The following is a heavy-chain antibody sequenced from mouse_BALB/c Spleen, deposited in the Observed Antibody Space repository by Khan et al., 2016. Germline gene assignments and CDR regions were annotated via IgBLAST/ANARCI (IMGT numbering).Heavy chain of an antibody. CDR3: LLRYFDV. CDR1: GFTFNTYA. CDR2: ISSKSNNHAT. D-gene: IGHD1-1*01. J-gene: IGHJ1*01. V-gene: IGHV10-1*02. Sequence: EVQLVESGGGLVQPEGSLKLSCAASGFTFNTYAMNWVRQAPGKGLEWVARISSKSNNHATYYAVSGKGRLTISRDAAQSMLYLQRYNLKAEDSAMYDCLLRYFDVWGEGTTVTVSS.